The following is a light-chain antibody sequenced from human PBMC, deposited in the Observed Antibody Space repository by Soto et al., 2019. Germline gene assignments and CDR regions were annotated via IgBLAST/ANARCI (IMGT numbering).Light chain of an antibody. V-gene: IGLV2-8*01. Sequence: QSVLTQPPPASGSPGQSVTISCTGTSSDVGGYNYVSWCQQHPGKAPKLMIYEVSKRPSGVPDRFSGSKSGNTASLTVSGLQAEDEADYYCSSYAGSNDYVFGTGTKV. CDR3: SSYAGSNDYV. J-gene: IGLJ1*01. CDR2: EVS. CDR1: SSDVGGYNY.